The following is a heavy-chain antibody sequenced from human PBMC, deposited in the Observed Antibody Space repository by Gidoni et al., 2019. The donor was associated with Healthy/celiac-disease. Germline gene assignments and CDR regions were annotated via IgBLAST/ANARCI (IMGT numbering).Heavy chain of an antibody. CDR2: ISSSGSTI. J-gene: IGHJ4*02. Sequence: APEFTFSDYYMSWIRQAPGKGLEWVSCISSSGSTIYYADSVKGRFTISRDNAKNSLYLQMNSLRAEDTAVYYCARYCSGGSCYAASNNYDYIWGSYRYDAYYFDYWGQGTLVTVSS. CDR1: EFTFSDYY. D-gene: IGHD3-16*02. CDR3: ARYCSGGSCYAASNNYDYIWGSYRYDAYYFDY. V-gene: IGHV3-11*01.